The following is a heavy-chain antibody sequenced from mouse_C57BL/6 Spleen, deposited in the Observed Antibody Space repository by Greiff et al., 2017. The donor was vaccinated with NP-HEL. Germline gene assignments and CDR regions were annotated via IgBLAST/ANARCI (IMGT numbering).Heavy chain of an antibody. CDR2: IYPGDGDI. CDR3: AREENWEFKV. V-gene: IGHV1-80*01. J-gene: IGHJ1*03. CDR1: GYAFSSYW. Sequence: QVQLQQSGAELVKPGASVKISCKASGYAFSSYWMNWVKQRPGKGLEWIGQIYPGDGDINYNGKFKGKATLTADKSSSTAYMQLSSRTSEDSAVYFCAREENWEFKVWGTGTTVTVSS. D-gene: IGHD4-1*01.